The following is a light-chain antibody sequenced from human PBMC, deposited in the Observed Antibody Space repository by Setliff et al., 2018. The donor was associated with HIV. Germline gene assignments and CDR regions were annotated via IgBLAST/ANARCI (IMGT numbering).Light chain of an antibody. V-gene: IGLV2-14*03. CDR3: CSYTSSLTDV. CDR2: DVS. J-gene: IGLJ1*01. CDR1: SSDVGGYNF. Sequence: QSVLTQPASVSGSPGQSITISCSGTSSDVGGYNFVSWYQQHPGKAPQLIIYDVSQRPSGVSSRFSGSKSGNTASLTISGLQAEGQADYYCCSYTSSLTDVFGTGTKVTVL.